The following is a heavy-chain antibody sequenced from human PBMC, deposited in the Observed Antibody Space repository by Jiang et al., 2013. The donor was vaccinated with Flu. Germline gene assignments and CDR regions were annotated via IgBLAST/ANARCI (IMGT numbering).Heavy chain of an antibody. V-gene: IGHV3-53*04. CDR3: TRAIAVTGPFDY. CDR1: GFTVTSKY. D-gene: IGHD6-19*01. CDR2: TYIGDST. J-gene: IGHJ4*02. Sequence: VQLVESGGGLVQPGGSLRLSCAASGFTVTSKYMSWVRQAPGRGLERVSFTYIGDSTNYADSVKGRFTVSRHGSEDTLYLQMSSLRAEDTAVYYCTRAIAVTGPFDYWAREPWSPSPQ.